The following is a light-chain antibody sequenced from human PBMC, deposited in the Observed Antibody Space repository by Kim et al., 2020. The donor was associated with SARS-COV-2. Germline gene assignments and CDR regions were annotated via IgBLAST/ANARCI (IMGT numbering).Light chain of an antibody. CDR3: NSRGSNDYVL. J-gene: IGLJ2*01. V-gene: IGLV3-19*01. CDR2: GKN. Sequence: SSELTQDPAVSVALGQTVRITCQGDSLRSYYATWFQQKPGQAPIVVIYGKNNRPSGIPDRFSCSSSGDTASLTITGTQAGDEADYYCNSRGSNDYVLFGG. CDR1: SLRSYY.